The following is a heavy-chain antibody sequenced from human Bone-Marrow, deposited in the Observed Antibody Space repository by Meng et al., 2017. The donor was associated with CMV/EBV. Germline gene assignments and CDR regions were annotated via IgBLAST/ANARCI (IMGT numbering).Heavy chain of an antibody. D-gene: IGHD2-2*01. V-gene: IGHV3-33*01. J-gene: IGHJ5*02. CDR3: ARDRCSSTSCYLGWFDP. CDR1: GFTFSSYG. CDR2: IWYDGSNK. Sequence: GGSLRLSCAASGFTFSSYGMHWVRQAPGKGLEWVAVIWYDGSNKYYADSVKGRFTISRDNSKNTLYLQMNSLRAEDTAVYYCARDRCSSTSCYLGWFDPWGQGTLVTVSS.